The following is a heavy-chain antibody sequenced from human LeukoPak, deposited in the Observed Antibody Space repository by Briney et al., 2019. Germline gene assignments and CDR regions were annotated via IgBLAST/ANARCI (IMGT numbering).Heavy chain of an antibody. CDR2: IYYSGST. CDR1: GGSISSSSYY. J-gene: IGHJ4*02. Sequence: SETLSLTCTVSGGSISSSSYYWGWIRQPPGKGLEWIGSIYYSGSTYYNPSLKSRVTISVDTSKNQFSLKLSSVTAADTAVYYCAYTSPLDYWGQGTLVTVSS. D-gene: IGHD2-2*02. CDR3: AYTSPLDY. V-gene: IGHV4-39*01.